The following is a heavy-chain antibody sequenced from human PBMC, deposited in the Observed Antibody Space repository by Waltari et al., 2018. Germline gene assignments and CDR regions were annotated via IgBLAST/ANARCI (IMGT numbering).Heavy chain of an antibody. CDR3: SKEGSLRGRWLRMFDY. V-gene: IGHV3-43*01. CDR1: GFTFDDYT. D-gene: IGHD5-12*01. Sequence: EVQLVESGGVVVQPGGSLRLSCAASGFTFDDYTMHWVRQAPGKGLEWVSLISWDWCSTYYADSVKCRFTISRDNSKNSLYLQMNSLRTEDTALYYCSKEGSLRGRWLRMFDYWGQGTLVTVSS. J-gene: IGHJ4*02. CDR2: ISWDWCST.